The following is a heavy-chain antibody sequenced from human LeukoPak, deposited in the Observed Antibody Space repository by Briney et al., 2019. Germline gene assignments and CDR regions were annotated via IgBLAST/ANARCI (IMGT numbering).Heavy chain of an antibody. D-gene: IGHD7-27*01. V-gene: IGHV3-7*01. Sequence: PGGSLRLSCAASGFIFSTYWMTWVRHAPGKGLEWVATIKYDGDEKFYVDSVTGRFTISRDNAKNSLYLQMNSLTAEDTAVYYCVRESFSRGDFNWGQGTLVSVSS. J-gene: IGHJ4*02. CDR1: GFIFSTYW. CDR2: IKYDGDEK. CDR3: VRESFSRGDFN.